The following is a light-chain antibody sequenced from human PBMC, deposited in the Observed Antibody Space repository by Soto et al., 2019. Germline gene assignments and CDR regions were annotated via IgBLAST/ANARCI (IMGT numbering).Light chain of an antibody. V-gene: IGLV2-14*01. CDR2: DVS. CDR3: SSYTSSSTLLDV. Sequence: QSALTQPASVSGSPGQSITISCTGTSSDVGGYNYVSWYQQHPGKAPKLMIYDVSNRPSGVSNRFSGSKSDNTASLTISGLQAEDEADYYCSSYTSSSTLLDVFGTGTKLTVL. J-gene: IGLJ1*01. CDR1: SSDVGGYNY.